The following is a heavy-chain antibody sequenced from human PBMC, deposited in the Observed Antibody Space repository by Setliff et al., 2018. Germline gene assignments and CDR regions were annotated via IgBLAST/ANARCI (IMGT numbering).Heavy chain of an antibody. Sequence: SVKVSCKASGGTFSSYAISWVRQAPGQGLECMGGIIPIFGTANYAQKFQGRVTMTRDTSTSTVYMDMSSLRSEDTAVYYCARDVFPYHYEGAFDIWGQGTMVTVSS. CDR1: GGTFSSYA. V-gene: IGHV1-69*05. J-gene: IGHJ3*02. CDR3: ARDVFPYHYEGAFDI. CDR2: IIPIFGTA. D-gene: IGHD3-22*01.